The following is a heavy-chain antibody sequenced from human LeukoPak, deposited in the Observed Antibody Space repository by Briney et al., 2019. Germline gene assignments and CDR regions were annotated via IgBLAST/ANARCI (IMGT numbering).Heavy chain of an antibody. CDR1: GLTFSSYG. D-gene: IGHD3-10*01. V-gene: IGHV3-23*01. Sequence: PGGSLRLSCAASGLTFSSYGISWVRQAPGKGLEWVSAISATGGTTYYADSVKGHFTISRDNSKSTVYLQMNSLRAEDTAVYYCAKDRAVWFGDTAFDYWGQGTLVTVSS. CDR3: AKDRAVWFGDTAFDY. CDR2: ISATGGTT. J-gene: IGHJ4*02.